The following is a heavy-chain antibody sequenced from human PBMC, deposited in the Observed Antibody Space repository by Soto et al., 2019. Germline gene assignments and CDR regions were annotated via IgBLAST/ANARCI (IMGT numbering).Heavy chain of an antibody. D-gene: IGHD3-22*01. CDR1: GDSISSNSHY. Sequence: SETLSLPCTVSGDSISSNSHYWGRVPPAPGKGLEWIGDIYYDGSTYYNPSLKSRVTISVDTSKNQFSLKLSSVTAADTAVYYCARSMHYSDGSNYSPFDYWGQGTLVTVSS. CDR2: IYYDGST. J-gene: IGHJ4*02. CDR3: ARSMHYSDGSNYSPFDY. V-gene: IGHV4-39*07.